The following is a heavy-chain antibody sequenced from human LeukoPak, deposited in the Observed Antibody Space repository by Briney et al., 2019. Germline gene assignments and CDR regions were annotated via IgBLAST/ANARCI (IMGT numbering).Heavy chain of an antibody. CDR2: IYYSGST. CDR1: EFTVSRNY. CDR3: AKDLVSMVRAVVITRALDY. J-gene: IGHJ4*02. V-gene: IGHV3-66*01. D-gene: IGHD3-10*01. Sequence: GGSLRLSCAASEFTVSRNYMTWVRQAPGKGLEWVSIIYYSGSTNYADSVKGRFTVSRDNSKNTVYLQMNSLRAEDTAVFYCAKDLVSMVRAVVITRALDYWGQGTLVTVSS.